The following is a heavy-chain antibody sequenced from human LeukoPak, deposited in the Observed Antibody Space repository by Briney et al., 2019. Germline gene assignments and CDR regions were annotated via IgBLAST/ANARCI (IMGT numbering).Heavy chain of an antibody. V-gene: IGHV3-21*01. Sequence: GGSLRLSCAASGFTFSSYSMNWVRQAPGKGLEWASSISSSSSYIYYADSVKGRFTISRDNAKNSLYPQMNSLRAEDTAVYYCARDRGYSYGYDYWGQGTLVTVSS. CDR1: GFTFSSYS. J-gene: IGHJ4*02. CDR2: ISSSSSYI. D-gene: IGHD5-18*01. CDR3: ARDRGYSYGYDY.